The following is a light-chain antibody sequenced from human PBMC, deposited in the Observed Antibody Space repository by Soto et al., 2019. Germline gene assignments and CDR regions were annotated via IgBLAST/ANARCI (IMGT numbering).Light chain of an antibody. CDR2: AAS. CDR1: QSISNY. V-gene: IGKV1-39*01. J-gene: IGKJ3*01. CDR3: QQSYSTP. Sequence: DIQMTQAPSSLSASVGDRVTITCRASQSISNYLKWYQQKPGKAPKLLIYAASSLQSGVPSRFSGSGSGTDFTLTISSLQPEDFATYYCQQSYSTPFGPGTKVDIK.